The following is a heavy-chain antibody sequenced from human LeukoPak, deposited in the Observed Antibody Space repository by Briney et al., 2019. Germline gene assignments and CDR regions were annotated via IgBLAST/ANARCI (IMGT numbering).Heavy chain of an antibody. CDR2: ISHDGGAR. V-gene: IGHV3-30*03. J-gene: IGHJ5*02. CDR1: GFSIGNYG. D-gene: IGHD6-19*01. Sequence: GTSLRLSCAVSGFSIGNYGMHWVRQAPDKGLEWVAMISHDGGARYYGDSVKGRLTISRDNSENTLYLQMNGLRVEDTAVYYCARDWGSSGWYNWFDPWGQGTLVTVSS. CDR3: ARDWGSSGWYNWFDP.